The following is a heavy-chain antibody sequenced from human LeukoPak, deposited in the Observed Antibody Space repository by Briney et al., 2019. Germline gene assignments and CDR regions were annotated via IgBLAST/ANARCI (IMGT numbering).Heavy chain of an antibody. D-gene: IGHD3-22*01. Sequence: SETLSLTCTVSGAYISRYYWSWIRQPPGKGLDWIGYISYSATTNYNPSLMSRVTITVDTSKNQFSLKLSSVTAADTAVYYCARDMRGDFYDTSGLNWLDPWGQGTLVTVSS. CDR2: ISYSATT. J-gene: IGHJ5*02. CDR1: GAYISRYY. CDR3: ARDMRGDFYDTSGLNWLDP. V-gene: IGHV4-59*01.